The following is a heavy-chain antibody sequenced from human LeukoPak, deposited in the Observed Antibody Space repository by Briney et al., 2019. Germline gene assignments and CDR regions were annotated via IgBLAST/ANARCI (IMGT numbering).Heavy chain of an antibody. CDR1: GFTFGSYA. CDR3: ARVAVAATGAFDM. D-gene: IGHD6-19*01. CDR2: ITGSGGRT. Sequence: PGGSLRLSCAASGFTFGSYAMNWVRQAPGKGLEWLSTITGSGGRTYYADSVKGRFTISRDNSKNTLYLQMNSLRAEDTAVYYCARVAVAATGAFDMWGQGTLVTVSS. J-gene: IGHJ3*02. V-gene: IGHV3-23*01.